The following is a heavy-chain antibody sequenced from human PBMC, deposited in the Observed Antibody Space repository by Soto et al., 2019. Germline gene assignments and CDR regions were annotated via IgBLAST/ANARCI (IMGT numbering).Heavy chain of an antibody. CDR2: ITPVFGTA. D-gene: IGHD4-17*01. CDR1: ADTFNSYS. CDR3: ARSLEGTTVTNWFDP. Sequence: QVQLVQSGAEVKKPGSSVKFSCKASADTFNSYSLSWLRHAPGQRLEWMGGITPVFGTADYAQSFEDRLTITADDSTSTVYMELSSLRSDDTAVYYCARSLEGTTVTNWFDPWGQGALVTVSS. J-gene: IGHJ5*02. V-gene: IGHV1-69*01.